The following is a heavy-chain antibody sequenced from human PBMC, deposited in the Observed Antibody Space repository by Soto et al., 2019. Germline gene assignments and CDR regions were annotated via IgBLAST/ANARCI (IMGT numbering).Heavy chain of an antibody. Sequence: GASVKVSCKASGYTFTSYGISWVRQAPGQGLEWMGWISAYNGNTNYAQKLQGRVTMTTDTSTSTAYMELRSLRSDDTAVYYCARLWEVVGYYYDSSGLSYFDYWGQGTLVTVSS. CDR3: ARLWEVVGYYYDSSGLSYFDY. V-gene: IGHV1-18*01. J-gene: IGHJ4*02. CDR1: GYTFTSYG. CDR2: ISAYNGNT. D-gene: IGHD3-22*01.